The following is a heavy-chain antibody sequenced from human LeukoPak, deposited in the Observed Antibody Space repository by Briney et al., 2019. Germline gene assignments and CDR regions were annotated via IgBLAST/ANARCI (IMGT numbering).Heavy chain of an antibody. Sequence: GGSLRLSCAASGFTFRNAWMSWVRQAPGMGLEWVGRIKSKTDDGTTDYAAPVKGRFTISRDDSKNTLFLQMNSLKTDDTAVYYCVAGYYYDSSGYYYWSYWGQGTLVTLSS. CDR2: IKSKTDDGTT. V-gene: IGHV3-15*01. CDR1: GFTFRNAW. J-gene: IGHJ4*02. CDR3: VAGYYYDSSGYYYWSY. D-gene: IGHD3-22*01.